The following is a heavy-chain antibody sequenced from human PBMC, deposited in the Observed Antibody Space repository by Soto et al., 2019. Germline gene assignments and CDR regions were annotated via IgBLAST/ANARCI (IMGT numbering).Heavy chain of an antibody. J-gene: IGHJ4*02. CDR2: IGFDGKNE. D-gene: IGHD3-9*01. CDR3: ARDQELRYFDWIVGPYYFDY. V-gene: IGHV3-33*01. CDR1: GFSLGSYG. Sequence: PGGSLRLSCDLSGFSLGSYGMHWVRQAPGKGLEWLAVIGFDGKNENYGDSVKGRFTISRDNAKNTLYLQMNSLRAEDTAVYYCARDQELRYFDWIVGPYYFDYWGQGTLVTVSS.